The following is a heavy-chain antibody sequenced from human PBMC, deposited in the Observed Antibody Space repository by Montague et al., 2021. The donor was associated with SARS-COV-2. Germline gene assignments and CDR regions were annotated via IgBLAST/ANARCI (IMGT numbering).Heavy chain of an antibody. CDR2: IYYSGTT. D-gene: IGHD3-10*01. J-gene: IGHJ3*02. V-gene: IGHV4-39*01. CDR1: GGSITRNYY. CDR3: ARPLVRGVPKAFDT. Sequence: SETLSLTCTVSGGSITRNYYWGWIRQPPGKGLEWVGNIYYSGTTFINPSLESRVTISVDASENQFSLNLTSVTAADAAVYYCARPLVRGVPKAFDTWGQGALVIVSS.